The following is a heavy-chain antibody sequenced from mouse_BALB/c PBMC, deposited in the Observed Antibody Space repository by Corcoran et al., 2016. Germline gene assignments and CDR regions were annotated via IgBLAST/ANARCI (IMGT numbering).Heavy chain of an antibody. D-gene: IGHD4-1*01. V-gene: IGHV4-1*02. CDR1: GIDFSRYW. Sequence: EVKLLESGGGLVQPGGSLKLSCAASGIDFSRYWMSWVRQAPGKGLEWIGEIDPDSSSINYTPSLKDKFIISRDNAKNTLYLQMSKVRSEDTALYYCARNAHWGYFDYWGQGTTLTVSS. CDR3: ARNAHWGYFDY. CDR2: IDPDSSSI. J-gene: IGHJ2*01.